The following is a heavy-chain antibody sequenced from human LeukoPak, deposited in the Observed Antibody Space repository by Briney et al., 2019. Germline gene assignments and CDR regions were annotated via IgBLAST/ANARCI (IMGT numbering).Heavy chain of an antibody. V-gene: IGHV3-74*01. J-gene: IGHJ3*02. D-gene: IGHD3-22*01. CDR3: ASRIYYDSSGSSSLDAFDI. CDR2: IDSDASST. Sequence: PGGSLRLSCAASGFNFSNYWMHWVRQAPGKGPVWVSRIDSDASSTSYADSVEGRFTISRDNAKHTLYLQMNSLRAEDTALYYCASRIYYDSSGSSSLDAFDIWGQGTMVTVSS. CDR1: GFNFSNYW.